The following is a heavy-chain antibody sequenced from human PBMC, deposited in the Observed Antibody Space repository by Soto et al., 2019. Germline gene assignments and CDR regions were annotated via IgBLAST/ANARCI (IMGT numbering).Heavy chain of an antibody. V-gene: IGHV1-69*13. CDR1: GGTFSDHA. Sequence: GASVKVSCEASGGTFSDHAISWGRQGPGQGPEWMGGIIPISGTTSYPQKFQGRVTISADESMTTAYMELSSLRSDDTAVYYWARGPDRSGFYLFVFWGQGTLVTVSS. D-gene: IGHD3-22*01. CDR3: ARGPDRSGFYLFVF. CDR2: IIPISGTT. J-gene: IGHJ4*02.